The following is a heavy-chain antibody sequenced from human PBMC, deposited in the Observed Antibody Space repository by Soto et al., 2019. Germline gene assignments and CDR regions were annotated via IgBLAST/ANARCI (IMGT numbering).Heavy chain of an antibody. Sequence: EVQLVESGGGLVRPGGSLRLSCAASGFTFSRYSMNWVRQAPGEGLQWVSSISGSGTYIHYADSVKGRFTISRDNAKNSLYLQMNSVRAADTAVYFCAAEGPGTRGGYYYVLVVWGQGTTVTVSS. CDR2: ISGSGTYI. CDR1: GFTFSRYS. J-gene: IGHJ6*02. V-gene: IGHV3-21*02. CDR3: AAEGPGTRGGYYYVLVV. D-gene: IGHD1-1*01.